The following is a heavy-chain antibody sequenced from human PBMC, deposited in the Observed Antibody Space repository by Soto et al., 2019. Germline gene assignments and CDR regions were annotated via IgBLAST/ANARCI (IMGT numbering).Heavy chain of an antibody. CDR1: GYTFTSYA. V-gene: IGHV1-3*01. CDR2: INAGNGNT. CDR3: ARALTPIYDFWSGYYTGSDYYYYMDV. J-gene: IGHJ6*03. Sequence: GASVKVSWKASGYTFTSYAMHWVRQAPGQRLEWMGWINAGNGNTKYSQKFQGRVTITRDTSASTAYMELSSLRSEDTAVYYCARALTPIYDFWSGYYTGSDYYYYMDVWGKGTTVTVSS. D-gene: IGHD3-3*01.